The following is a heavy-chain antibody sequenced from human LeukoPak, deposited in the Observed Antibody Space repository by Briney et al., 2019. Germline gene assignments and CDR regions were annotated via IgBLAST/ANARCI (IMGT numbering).Heavy chain of an antibody. V-gene: IGHV3-23*01. Sequence: PGGSLRLSCAASGFTFSSYAISWVRQAPGKGLEWFSTITSGGSTYYADSVKGRFTISRDNSKNALYLQMNSLRAEDTAVYYCAKGAATAGILDYWGQGTLVTVSS. D-gene: IGHD6-13*01. J-gene: IGHJ4*02. CDR3: AKGAATAGILDY. CDR1: GFTFSSYA. CDR2: ITSGGST.